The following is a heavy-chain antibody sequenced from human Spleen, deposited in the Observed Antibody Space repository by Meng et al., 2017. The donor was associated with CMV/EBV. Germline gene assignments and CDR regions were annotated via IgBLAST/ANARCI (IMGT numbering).Heavy chain of an antibody. Sequence: GGSLRLSCAASGFTFSGSAMHWVRQASGKGLEWVGRIRSKANSSATAYAASVKGRFTISRDDSKNTAYLQMNSLKTEDTAVYYCTRRGTTVFNYGMDVWGQGTTVTVSS. J-gene: IGHJ6*02. CDR2: IRSKANSSAT. CDR3: TRRGTTVFNYGMDV. D-gene: IGHD4-11*01. V-gene: IGHV3-73*01. CDR1: GFTFSGSA.